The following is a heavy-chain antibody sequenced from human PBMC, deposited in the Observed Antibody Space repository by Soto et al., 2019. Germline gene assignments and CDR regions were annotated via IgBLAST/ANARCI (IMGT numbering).Heavy chain of an antibody. CDR2: ISYDGTIK. D-gene: IGHD3-3*01. CDR1: GFTFNNYG. J-gene: IGHJ5*02. CDR3: AEETWANYEVSGYFPGLDR. V-gene: IGHV3-30*18. Sequence: QVRLVEAGGGVVQPGRSLRLSCAASGFTFNNYGMHWVRQAPGKRLECVAGISYDGTIKQYIDSVKGRFTISRDNSQKTLYLQMNSLRGEDTAVFYCAEETWANYEVSGYFPGLDRCGQRTLVTVS.